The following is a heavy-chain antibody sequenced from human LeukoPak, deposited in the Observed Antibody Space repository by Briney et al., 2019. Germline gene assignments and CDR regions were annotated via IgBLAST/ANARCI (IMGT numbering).Heavy chain of an antibody. CDR1: GGTFSSYA. Sequence: VASVKVSCKASGGTFSSYAISWVRQAPGQGLEWMGWINPNSGGTNYAQKFQGRVTMTRDTSISTAYMELSRLRSDDTAVYYCARDLSSTSCHPCLYYYYMDVWGKGTTVTVSS. CDR3: ARDLSSTSCHPCLYYYYMDV. CDR2: INPNSGGT. J-gene: IGHJ6*03. D-gene: IGHD2-2*01. V-gene: IGHV1-2*02.